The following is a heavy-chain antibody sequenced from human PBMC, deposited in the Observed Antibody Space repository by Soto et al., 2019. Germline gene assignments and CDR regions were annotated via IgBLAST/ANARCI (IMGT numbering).Heavy chain of an antibody. CDR1: GGSISSYY. J-gene: IGHJ4*02. CDR2: IHYSGST. V-gene: IGHV4-59*08. CDR3: ARGHFDFWSGYFATIDY. Sequence: SSETLSLTCIVSGGSISSYYWSWIRQPPGKGLEWIGYIHYSGSTKYNPSLKSRVTISADTSKNQFSLKLSSVTAADTAVYYCARGHFDFWSGYFATIDYWGQGTLVTVSS. D-gene: IGHD3-3*01.